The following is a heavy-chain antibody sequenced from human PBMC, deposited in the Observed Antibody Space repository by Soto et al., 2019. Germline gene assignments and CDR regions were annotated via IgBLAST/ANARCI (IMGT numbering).Heavy chain of an antibody. J-gene: IGHJ4*02. CDR3: ARDRGPYQLLPDY. Sequence: ASVKVSCKASGYTFTSYAMHWVRQAPGQRLEWMGWINAGNGNTKYSQKFQGRVTITRDTSASTAYMELSSLRSEDTAAYYCARDRGPYQLLPDYWGQGTLVTVSS. CDR2: INAGNGNT. V-gene: IGHV1-3*01. D-gene: IGHD2-15*01. CDR1: GYTFTSYA.